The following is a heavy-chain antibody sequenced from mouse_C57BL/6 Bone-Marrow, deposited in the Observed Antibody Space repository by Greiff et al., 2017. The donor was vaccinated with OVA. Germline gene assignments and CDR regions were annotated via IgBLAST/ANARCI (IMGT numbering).Heavy chain of an antibody. J-gene: IGHJ3*01. CDR2: ISDGGSYT. D-gene: IGHD2-4*01. Sequence: EVQRVESGGGLVKPGGSLKLSCAASGFTFSSYAMSWVRQTPEKRLEWVATISDGGSYTYYPDNVKGRFTISRDNAKNNLYLQMSHLKSEDTAMYYCASYDYDRPFAYWGQGTLVTVSA. V-gene: IGHV5-4*01. CDR3: ASYDYDRPFAY. CDR1: GFTFSSYA.